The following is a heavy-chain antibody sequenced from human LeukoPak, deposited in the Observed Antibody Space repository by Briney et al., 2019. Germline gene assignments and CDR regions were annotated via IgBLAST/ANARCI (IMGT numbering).Heavy chain of an antibody. CDR3: ARDVPGTTPFDY. Sequence: AAVNVSRKASVCIFSNYGISWVRQAPGQGLEWMGWISAKNGDTNYIQKFRGRVTMTTDTSTSTGYMELWSLRSDDTAVYYCARDVPGTTPFDYWGQGTLVTVSS. CDR1: VCIFSNYG. CDR2: ISAKNGDT. D-gene: IGHD1-7*01. J-gene: IGHJ4*02. V-gene: IGHV1-18*01.